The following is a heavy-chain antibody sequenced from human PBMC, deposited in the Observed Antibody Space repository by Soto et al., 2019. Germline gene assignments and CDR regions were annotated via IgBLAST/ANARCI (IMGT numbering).Heavy chain of an antibody. CDR2: IIPIFGTA. D-gene: IGHD3-9*01. Sequence: SVKVSCKASGGTFSSYAISWVRQAPGQGLEWMGGIIPIFGTANYAQKFQGRVTITADESTSTAYMELSSLRSEDTAVYYCARSLTVATRIDYWGQGTLVTVSS. CDR1: GGTFSSYA. V-gene: IGHV1-69*13. J-gene: IGHJ4*02. CDR3: ARSLTVATRIDY.